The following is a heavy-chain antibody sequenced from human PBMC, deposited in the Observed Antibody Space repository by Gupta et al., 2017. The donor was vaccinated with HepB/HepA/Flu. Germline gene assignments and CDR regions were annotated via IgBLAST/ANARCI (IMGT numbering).Heavy chain of an antibody. CDR1: GFTFSNYA. V-gene: IGHV3-30-3*01. CDR3: ARASGATPYSGMDV. D-gene: IGHD1-26*01. J-gene: IGHJ6*02. Sequence: QVQLVESGGGVVQPGRSLRLSCAASGFTFSNYAMHWVRQAPGKGLEWVAVISYGKNNKYYADSVKGRFTISRDNSKNTLYLEMNSLRPDHTAVYYCARASGATPYSGMDVWGQGTTVTVSS. CDR2: ISYGKNNK.